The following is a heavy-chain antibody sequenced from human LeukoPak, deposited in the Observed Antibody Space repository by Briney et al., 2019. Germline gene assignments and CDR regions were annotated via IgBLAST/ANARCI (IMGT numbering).Heavy chain of an antibody. Sequence: KPGESLQISCKGSGYSFTSYWIGWARQLPGKGLEWMGIIYPGDSDTRYSPSFQGQVTISADKSISTAYLQWSSLKASDTAMYYCARHALRGGRQYYDILTGYYPFDYWGQGTLVTVSS. CDR3: ARHALRGGRQYYDILTGYYPFDY. V-gene: IGHV5-51*01. J-gene: IGHJ4*02. CDR2: IYPGDSDT. CDR1: GYSFTSYW. D-gene: IGHD3-9*01.